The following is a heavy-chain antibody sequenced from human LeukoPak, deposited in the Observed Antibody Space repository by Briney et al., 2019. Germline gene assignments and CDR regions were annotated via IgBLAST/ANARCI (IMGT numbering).Heavy chain of an antibody. CDR2: IKQDGSEK. J-gene: IGHJ4*02. CDR3: AKEVYSGYYTPGDY. Sequence: GGSLRLSCAASGFTFSTYWMSWVRQAPGKGLEWVANIKQDGSEKYSVDSVKGRFTISGDKSKNTLYLQMNSLRAEDTAVYFCAKEVYSGYYTPGDYWGQGNLVTVSS. CDR1: GFTFSTYW. V-gene: IGHV3-7*03. D-gene: IGHD3-22*01.